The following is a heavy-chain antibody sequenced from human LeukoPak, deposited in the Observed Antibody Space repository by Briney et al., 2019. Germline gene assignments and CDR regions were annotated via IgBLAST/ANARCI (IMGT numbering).Heavy chain of an antibody. CDR1: GFTFSSYD. J-gene: IGHJ6*03. D-gene: IGHD3-3*01. CDR3: AKEYDLYYYMDV. V-gene: IGHV3-30*02. CDR2: ILYDGSNK. Sequence: GGSLRLSCAASGFTFSSYDMHWVRQAPGKGLEWVAFILYDGSNKYYADSVKGRFTISRDNSKNTLYLQMNSLRAEDTAVYYCAKEYDLYYYMDVWGKGTTVTVSS.